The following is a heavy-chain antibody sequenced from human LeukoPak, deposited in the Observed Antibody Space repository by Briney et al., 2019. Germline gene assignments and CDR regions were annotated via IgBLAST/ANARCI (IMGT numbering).Heavy chain of an antibody. D-gene: IGHD2-21*01. CDR1: GFTFSSYG. Sequence: PGGSLRLSCAASGFTFSSYGMHWVRQAPGRGLEWVAVISYDGSSTYYADSVKGRFTISRDNSKNTLYVQMNSLRGEDTAVYHCAKDRGGAYFDYWGQGTLVTVSS. CDR3: AKDRGGAYFDY. J-gene: IGHJ4*02. V-gene: IGHV3-30*18. CDR2: ISYDGSST.